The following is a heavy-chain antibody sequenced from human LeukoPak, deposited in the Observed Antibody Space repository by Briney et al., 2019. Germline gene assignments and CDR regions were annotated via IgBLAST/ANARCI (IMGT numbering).Heavy chain of an antibody. CDR1: GFTFSSYA. CDR2: ISGSGGST. V-gene: IGHV3-23*01. Sequence: GGSLRLSCAASGFTFSSYAMSWVRQAPGKGLEWVSAISGSGGSTYYANSVKGRFTISRDNSKNTLYLQMNSLRAEDTAVYYCAKDDSAAGEGWFDPWGQGTLVTVSS. D-gene: IGHD6-13*01. J-gene: IGHJ5*02. CDR3: AKDDSAAGEGWFDP.